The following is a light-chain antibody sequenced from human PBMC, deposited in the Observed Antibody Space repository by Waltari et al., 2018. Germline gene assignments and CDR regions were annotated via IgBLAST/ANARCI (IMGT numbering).Light chain of an antibody. CDR2: DDS. CDR3: QVWDSSSDHWV. Sequence: SYVLTQPPSVSVAPGKTARITCGGNNIGSKSVHWYQQKPGQAPVGVMYDDSDRPSWVPGRFSGSNSGNTATLTISRVEAGDEADYYCQVWDSSSDHWVFGGGTKLTVL. V-gene: IGLV3-21*04. CDR1: NIGSKS. J-gene: IGLJ3*02.